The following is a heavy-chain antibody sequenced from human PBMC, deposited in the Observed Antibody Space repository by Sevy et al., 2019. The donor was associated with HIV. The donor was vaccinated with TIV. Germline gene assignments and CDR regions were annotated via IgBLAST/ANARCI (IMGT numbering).Heavy chain of an antibody. CDR1: GGSFSGYY. Sequence: SETLSLTCAVYGGSFSGYYWNWIRQTPGKGLEWIGEINHSGSTNYNPSLKSRVTISVDTSKNQFSLRLNSVTAADTAVYYCARGSVGYCSSTSCYNVYWGQGTLVTVSS. V-gene: IGHV4-34*01. D-gene: IGHD2-2*02. CDR3: ARGSVGYCSSTSCYNVY. CDR2: INHSGST. J-gene: IGHJ4*02.